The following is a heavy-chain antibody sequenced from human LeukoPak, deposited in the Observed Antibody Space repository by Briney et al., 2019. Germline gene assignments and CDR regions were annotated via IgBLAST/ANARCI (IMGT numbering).Heavy chain of an antibody. Sequence: SETLSLTRTVSGGSISSGDYYWSWIRQPPGKGLEWIGYIYYSGSTYYNPSLKSRVTISVDTSKNQFSLKLSSVTAADTAVYYCARDRGSGSYQHYYYYYYMDVWGKGTTVTVSS. V-gene: IGHV4-30-4*08. D-gene: IGHD3-10*01. J-gene: IGHJ6*03. CDR1: GGSISSGDYY. CDR3: ARDRGSGSYQHYYYYYYMDV. CDR2: IYYSGST.